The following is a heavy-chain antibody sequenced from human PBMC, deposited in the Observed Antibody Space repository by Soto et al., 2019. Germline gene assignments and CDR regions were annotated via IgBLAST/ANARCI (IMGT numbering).Heavy chain of an antibody. CDR3: ASGTYYDFWSGYSNYYYYYMDV. J-gene: IGHJ6*03. CDR1: GGSISSYY. V-gene: IGHV4-59*08. CDR2: IYYSGST. Sequence: SSETLSLTCTVSGGSISSYYWSWIRQPPGKGLEWIGYIYYSGSTNYNPSLKSRVTISVDTSKNQFSLKLSSVTAADTAVYYCASGTYYDFWSGYSNYYYYYMDVWGKGTTVTVSS. D-gene: IGHD3-3*01.